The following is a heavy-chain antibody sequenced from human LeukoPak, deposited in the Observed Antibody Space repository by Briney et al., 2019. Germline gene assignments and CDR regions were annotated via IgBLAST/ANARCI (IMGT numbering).Heavy chain of an antibody. D-gene: IGHD6-6*01. CDR2: VNPFSGTA. CDR1: GGSFNSYT. V-gene: IGHV1-69*13. J-gene: IGHJ4*02. Sequence: SVKVSCKSPGGSFNSYTISWVRQAPGQGLLEWMGGVNPFSGTANYAQQFQGRLTIISDESTRTAYMELSSLGSEDTAVYYCARTKHLVGYFFDFWGQGTLVTVSS. CDR3: ARTKHLVGYFFDF.